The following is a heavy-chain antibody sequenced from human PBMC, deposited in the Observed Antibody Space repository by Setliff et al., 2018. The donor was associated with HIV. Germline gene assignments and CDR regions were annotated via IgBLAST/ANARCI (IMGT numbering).Heavy chain of an antibody. D-gene: IGHD3-10*01. CDR2: ISWNSGSI. Sequence: GGSLRLSCAASGFTFSDYYMSWVRQAPGKGLEWVSGISWNSGSIGYADSVKGRFTISRDNAKNSLYLQMNSLRAEDTAFYYCAKDTTVRGVRSYYVDVWGKGTTVTVSS. J-gene: IGHJ6*03. CDR1: GFTFSDYY. V-gene: IGHV3-9*01. CDR3: AKDTTVRGVRSYYVDV.